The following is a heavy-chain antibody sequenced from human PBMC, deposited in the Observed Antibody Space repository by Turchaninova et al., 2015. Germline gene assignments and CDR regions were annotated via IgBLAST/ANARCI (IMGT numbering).Heavy chain of an antibody. CDR3: ARPTDLLGNQSSFDL. J-gene: IGHJ2*01. V-gene: IGHV4-34*01. CDR1: GESLSGYY. D-gene: IGHD1-14*01. CDR2: ISRGGST. Sequence: QWGAGLLKPSETLSLTCAVSGESLSGYYWTWIRQTPGKGLEWIGEISRGGSTNHNPSLKSRVTMSVDTSKNEFSLNLPSVTAADTAMYYCARPTDLLGNQSSFDLWGRGTLVTVSS.